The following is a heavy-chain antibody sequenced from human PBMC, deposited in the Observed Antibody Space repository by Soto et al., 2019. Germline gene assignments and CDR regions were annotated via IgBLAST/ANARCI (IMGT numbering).Heavy chain of an antibody. J-gene: IGHJ4*02. Sequence: QVQLVQSGAEVKEPGASVKVSCKSSGYTFSSYDINWVRQATGQGLEWMGWMNPNSGNTGYAQEFQGRVTLTGSTSISTAYMELSGLTSDDTAVYYCARAHNSGDVDYWGQGTLVTVSS. CDR1: GYTFSSYD. D-gene: IGHD1-1*01. V-gene: IGHV1-8*01. CDR2: MNPNSGNT. CDR3: ARAHNSGDVDY.